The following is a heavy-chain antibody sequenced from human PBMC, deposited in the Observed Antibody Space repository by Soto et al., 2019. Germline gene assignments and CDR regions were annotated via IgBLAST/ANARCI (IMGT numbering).Heavy chain of an antibody. D-gene: IGHD6-13*01. CDR1: GGSISSGDYY. CDR3: ARAAAAGTSPFDY. CDR2: IYYSAST. Sequence: QVQLQESGPGLVKPSQTLSLTCTVSGGSISSGDYYWSWIRPPTGKGLEWIGYIYYSASTYYKPSLKRRVTIPVDTYKNQFSLELSSVTAADTAVYYCARAAAAGTSPFDYWGQGTLVTVSS. V-gene: IGHV4-30-4*01. J-gene: IGHJ4*02.